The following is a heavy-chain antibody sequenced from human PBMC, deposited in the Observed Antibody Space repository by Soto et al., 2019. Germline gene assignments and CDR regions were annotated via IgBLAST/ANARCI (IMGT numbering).Heavy chain of an antibody. Sequence: QVQLQESGPGLVKPSQTLSLTCTVSGGSISSGGYDWSWIRQHPGKGLEWLGYIYYSGSTYCNPSLKRRVTRSVDTSKNQFSLKLSSVTAADTAVYYCASYSPPGYCSGGSCYLAFDIWVQGTMVTVSS. CDR2: IYYSGST. D-gene: IGHD2-15*01. CDR3: ASYSPPGYCSGGSCYLAFDI. J-gene: IGHJ3*02. V-gene: IGHV4-31*03. CDR1: GGSISSGGYD.